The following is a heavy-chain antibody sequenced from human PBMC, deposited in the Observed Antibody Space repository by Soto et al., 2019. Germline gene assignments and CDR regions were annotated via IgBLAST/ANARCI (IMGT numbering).Heavy chain of an antibody. J-gene: IGHJ5*02. CDR3: ARDRGSGYDLWGFDP. V-gene: IGHV4-59*01. CDR2: IYYSGST. D-gene: IGHD5-12*01. CDR1: GGSISSYY. Sequence: PSETLSLTCTVSGGSISSYYWSWIRQPPGKGLEWIGYIYYSGSTNYNPSLKSRVTISVDTSKNQFSLKLSSVTAADTAVYYCARDRGSGYDLWGFDPWGQGTLVTVSS.